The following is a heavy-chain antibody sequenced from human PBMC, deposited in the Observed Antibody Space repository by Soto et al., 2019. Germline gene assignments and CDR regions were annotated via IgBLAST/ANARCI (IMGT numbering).Heavy chain of an antibody. CDR2: ISNDGSNE. CDR3: AREEYFDY. J-gene: IGHJ4*02. Sequence: QVQLVESGGGVVQPGRSLRLSCTASGFIFSAYAMHWVRQAPGKGLEWVAAISNDGSNEYYADSVKGRFTISRDNSKNMLYLQMNSLRSEDTAVYYCAREEYFDYWGQGTLVTVSS. V-gene: IGHV3-30-3*01. CDR1: GFIFSAYA.